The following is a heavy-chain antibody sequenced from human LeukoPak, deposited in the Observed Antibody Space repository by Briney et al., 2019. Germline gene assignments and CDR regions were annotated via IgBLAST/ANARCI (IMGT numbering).Heavy chain of an antibody. D-gene: IGHD6-13*01. CDR3: AREQQLVLDGWFDP. V-gene: IGHV1-2*02. CDR1: GYTFTGYY. Sequence: ASVKVSCKASGYTFTGYYMHWVRQAPGQGLEWMGWINSNSGGTNYAQKFQGRVTMTRDTSISTAYMELSRLRSDDTAVYYCAREQQLVLDGWFDPWGQGTLVTVSS. CDR2: INSNSGGT. J-gene: IGHJ5*02.